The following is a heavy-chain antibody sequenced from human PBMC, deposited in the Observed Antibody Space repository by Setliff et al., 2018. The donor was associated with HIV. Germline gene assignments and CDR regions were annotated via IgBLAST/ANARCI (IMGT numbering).Heavy chain of an antibody. D-gene: IGHD2-8*01. CDR1: GHSISSGYH. CDR3: ARAPSCADSWCYMYYYYYYGMDV. CDR2: IYSSGST. J-gene: IGHJ6*02. V-gene: IGHV4-38-2*01. Sequence: SETLSLTCAVSGHSISSGYHWGWIRQPPGKGLEWIGRIYSSGSTKYNSSLKSRVTISVDTSKNQFSLKLRSVTAADTGVYYCARAPSCADSWCYMYYYYYYGMDVWGLGTTVTVSS.